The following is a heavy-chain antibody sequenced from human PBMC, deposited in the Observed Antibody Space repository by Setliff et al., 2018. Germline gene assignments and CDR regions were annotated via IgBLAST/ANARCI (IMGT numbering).Heavy chain of an antibody. CDR2: VYHSGTA. J-gene: IGHJ6*03. CDR1: GGPFSGAS. V-gene: IGHV4-59*01. D-gene: IGHD1-1*01. CDR3: ARDRWLERNGPYYMDV. Sequence: SETLSLTCTVSGGPFSGASIWSWIRQPPGKGLEFIGYVYHSGTAKYDPSLESRAIMSVDASKNEISLKLKSVTAADTAVYYCARDRWLERNGPYYMDVWGKGTTVTVSS.